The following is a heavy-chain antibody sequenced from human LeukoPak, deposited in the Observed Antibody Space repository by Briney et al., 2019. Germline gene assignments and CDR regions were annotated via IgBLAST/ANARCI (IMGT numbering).Heavy chain of an antibody. CDR2: IRSKANSYAT. D-gene: IGHD3-10*01. CDR1: GFTFIGSA. Sequence: PGGSLRLSCAASGFTFIGSAMHWVRRASGEGLEWFGRIRSKANSYATAYAASVKGRFTISRDDSKNTAYLQMNSLKTEDTAVYYCTRLTAGSFGYWGQGTLVTVSS. CDR3: TRLTAGSFGY. J-gene: IGHJ4*02. V-gene: IGHV3-73*01.